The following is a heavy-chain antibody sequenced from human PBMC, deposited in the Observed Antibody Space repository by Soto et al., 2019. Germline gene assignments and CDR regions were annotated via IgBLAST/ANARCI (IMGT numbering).Heavy chain of an antibody. V-gene: IGHV1-69*13. Sequence: SVKVSCKASGGTLSSYAISWVRRAPGQGLEWMGGIIPIFGTANYAQKFQGRVTITADESTDTVYMELSSLRSEDTAVYYCARNGAYSRSKFGLDVWGQGTTVTVYS. CDR3: ARNGAYSRSKFGLDV. J-gene: IGHJ6*02. D-gene: IGHD6-13*01. CDR2: IIPIFGTA. CDR1: GGTLSSYA.